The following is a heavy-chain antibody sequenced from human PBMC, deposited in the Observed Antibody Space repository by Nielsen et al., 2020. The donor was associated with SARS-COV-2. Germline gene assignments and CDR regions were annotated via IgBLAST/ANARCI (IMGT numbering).Heavy chain of an antibody. V-gene: IGHV3-33*01. Sequence: GGSLRLSCAASGFTFSTYGMNWVRQAPGKGLEWVAVICYDGSKKYYADSVKGRFTISRDNSKNTLYLQMNSLRAEDTAVYYCARGQYDSIIWGQGTMVTVSS. D-gene: IGHD3-22*01. J-gene: IGHJ3*02. CDR2: ICYDGSKK. CDR3: ARGQYDSII. CDR1: GFTFSTYG.